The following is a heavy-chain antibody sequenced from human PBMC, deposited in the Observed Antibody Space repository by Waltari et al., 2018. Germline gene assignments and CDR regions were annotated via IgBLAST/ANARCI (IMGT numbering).Heavy chain of an antibody. J-gene: IGHJ6*02. CDR1: GFTFSSYA. Sequence: QVQLVESGGGVVQPGRSLRLSCVASGFTFSSYAMHWVRQAPGKGLEWVAVMSYNGRNIYYVDSVKGRFTISRDNSKKMLYMQMNSLRTEDTAIYYCARDYCDRTNCHGMDVWGQGTTVTDS. D-gene: IGHD3-22*01. CDR2: MSYNGRNI. CDR3: ARDYCDRTNCHGMDV. V-gene: IGHV3-30*04.